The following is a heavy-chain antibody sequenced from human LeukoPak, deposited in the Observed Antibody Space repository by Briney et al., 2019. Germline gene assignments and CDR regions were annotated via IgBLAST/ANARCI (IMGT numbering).Heavy chain of an antibody. J-gene: IGHJ4*02. D-gene: IGHD3-10*01. CDR1: GGSISSYY. Sequence: PSETLSLTCTVSGGSISSYYWSRIRQPPGKGLEWIGYIYYSGSTNYNPSLKSRVTISVDTSKNQFSLKLSSVTAADTAVYYYARENYYGSGSYKDWGQGTLVTVSS. V-gene: IGHV4-59*01. CDR3: ARENYYGSGSYKD. CDR2: IYYSGST.